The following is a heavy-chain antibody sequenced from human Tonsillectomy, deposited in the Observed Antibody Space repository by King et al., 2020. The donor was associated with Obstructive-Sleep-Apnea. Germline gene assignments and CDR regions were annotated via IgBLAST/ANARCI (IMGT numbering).Heavy chain of an antibody. CDR3: TGYPRRWYPSWFSP. V-gene: IGHV1-69*12. CDR2: IIPIFGTA. Sequence: VQLVQSGAEVKKPGSSVKVSCKASGGTFSSYAISWVRQAPGQGLEWMGGIIPIFGTANYAQKFQGRVTITADESTSTAYMELSSLRSEDTAVYYCTGYPRRWYPSWFSPSGQGPLLTVSS. CDR1: GGTFSSYA. D-gene: IGHD6-13*01. J-gene: IGHJ5*02.